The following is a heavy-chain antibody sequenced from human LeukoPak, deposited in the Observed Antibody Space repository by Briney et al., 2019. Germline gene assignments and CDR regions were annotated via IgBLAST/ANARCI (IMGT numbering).Heavy chain of an antibody. J-gene: IGHJ4*02. D-gene: IGHD5-12*01. CDR1: GGSFSGYY. V-gene: IGHV4-34*01. CDR2: INHSEST. Sequence: SETLSLTCAVYGGSFSGYYWSWIRQPPGKGLEWIGEINHSESTNYNPSLKSRVTISVDTSKNQFSLKLSSVTAADTAVYYCARSEGGYSGYDFGYWGQGTLVTVSS. CDR3: ARSEGGYSGYDFGY.